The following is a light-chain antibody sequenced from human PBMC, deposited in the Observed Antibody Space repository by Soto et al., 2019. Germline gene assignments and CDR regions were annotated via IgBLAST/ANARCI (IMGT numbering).Light chain of an antibody. CDR3: QQYNNWPLT. Sequence: IVVTQSPATLYVSPGERATLSCRASQSVSSNLAWYQQKPGRAPRLLIYGASTRATGIPARFSGSGSGTEFTLTISSLQSEDFAVYYCQQYNNWPLTFGGGTKVEIK. CDR1: QSVSSN. CDR2: GAS. J-gene: IGKJ4*01. V-gene: IGKV3-15*01.